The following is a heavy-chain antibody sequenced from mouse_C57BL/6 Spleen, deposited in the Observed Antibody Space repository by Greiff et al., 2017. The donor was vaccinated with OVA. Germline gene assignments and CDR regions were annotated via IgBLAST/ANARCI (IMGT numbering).Heavy chain of an antibody. D-gene: IGHD4-1*01. J-gene: IGHJ2*01. CDR2: IYPRSGNT. V-gene: IGHV1-81*01. CDR1: GYTFPSYG. CDR3: ARSNWDENYFDY. Sequence: VQLQQSGAELARPGASVKLSCKASGYTFPSYGISWVKQRTGQGLEWIGEIYPRSGNTYYNEKFKGKATLTADKSSSTAYMELRSLTSEDSAVYFCARSNWDENYFDYWGQGTTLTVSS.